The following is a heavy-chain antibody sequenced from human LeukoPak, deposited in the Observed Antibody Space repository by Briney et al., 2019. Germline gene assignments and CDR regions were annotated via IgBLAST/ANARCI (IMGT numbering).Heavy chain of an antibody. CDR3: ARNIVGATSYFQH. V-gene: IGHV1-2*02. CDR1: GYTFTGYY. CDR2: MNPNSGNT. Sequence: ASVKVSCKASGYTFTGYYMHWVRQAPGQGLEWMGWMNPNSGNTGYAQKFQGRVTMTTDTSTSTAYMELRSLRSDDTAVYYCARNIVGATSYFQHWGQGTLVTVSS. D-gene: IGHD1-26*01. J-gene: IGHJ1*01.